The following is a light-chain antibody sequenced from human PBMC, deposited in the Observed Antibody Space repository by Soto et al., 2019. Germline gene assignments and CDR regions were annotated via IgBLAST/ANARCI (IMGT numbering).Light chain of an antibody. J-gene: IGLJ1*01. CDR2: DVS. Sequence: QSALTQPASVSGSPGQSITISCTGTSSDVGGYNYVSWYQGHPGKAPKLMIYDVSNRPSGVSNRFSGSKSGNTASLTISGLQAEDEADYYCSSYTTDSTYVFGTGTKVTVL. V-gene: IGLV2-14*01. CDR3: SSYTTDSTYV. CDR1: SSDVGGYNY.